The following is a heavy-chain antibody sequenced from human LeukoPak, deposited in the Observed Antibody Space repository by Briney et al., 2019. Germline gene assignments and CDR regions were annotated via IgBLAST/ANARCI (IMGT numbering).Heavy chain of an antibody. CDR2: IYTSGST. V-gene: IGHV4-4*07. CDR1: GGSISSYY. D-gene: IGHD3-10*01. CDR3: ARQNYGSAPLRY. Sequence: SETLSLTCTVSGGSISSYYWSWIRQPAGKGLEWIGRIYTSGSTNYNPSLKSRVTMSVDTSKNQFSLKLNSVTAADTAVYFCARQNYGSAPLRYWGQGTLVTVSS. J-gene: IGHJ4*02.